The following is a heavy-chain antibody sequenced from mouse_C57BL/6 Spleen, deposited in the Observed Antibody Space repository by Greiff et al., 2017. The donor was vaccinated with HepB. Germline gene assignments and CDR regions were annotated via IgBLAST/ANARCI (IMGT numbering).Heavy chain of an antibody. CDR3: TRGGSGYLYAMDY. J-gene: IGHJ4*01. V-gene: IGHV5-9-1*02. CDR1: GFTFSSYA. CDR2: ISSGGDYI. D-gene: IGHD3-2*02. Sequence: EVKLMESGGGLVKPGGSLKLSCAASGFTFSSYAMSWVRQTPEKRLEWVAYISSGGDYIYYAETVKGRFTISRDNARNTLYLQMSSLKSEDTAMYYCTRGGSGYLYAMDYWGQGTSVTVSS.